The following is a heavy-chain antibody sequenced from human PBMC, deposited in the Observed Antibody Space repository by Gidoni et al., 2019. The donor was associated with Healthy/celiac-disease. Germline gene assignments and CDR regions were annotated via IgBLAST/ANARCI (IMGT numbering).Heavy chain of an antibody. J-gene: IGHJ6*02. Sequence: QVQLVESRGGMVQRGRSLRLYCAASGFPSRTYGMHWVRQAPGKGLEWVAVISYDGSTKDYADSVKGRFTISIDNSKNTLQLQMNSLSAEDTAVDYCAKDLVCGYPTSDYYYGMDVWGQGTTVTVSS. D-gene: IGHD5-12*01. CDR2: ISYDGSTK. CDR3: AKDLVCGYPTSDYYYGMDV. CDR1: GFPSRTYG. V-gene: IGHV3-30*18.